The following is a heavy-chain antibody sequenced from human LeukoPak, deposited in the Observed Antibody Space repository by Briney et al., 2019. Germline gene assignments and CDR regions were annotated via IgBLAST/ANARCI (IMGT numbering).Heavy chain of an antibody. CDR1: GGSFSGYY. Sequence: PSETLSLTCAVYGGSFSGYYWSWIRQPPGKGLEWIGEINHSGSTNYNPSLKSRVTISVDTSKNQFSLKLSSVTAADTAVYYCARGDSFYDSSDLEYWGQGTLVTVSS. J-gene: IGHJ4*02. D-gene: IGHD3-22*01. CDR2: INHSGST. CDR3: ARGDSFYDSSDLEY. V-gene: IGHV4-34*01.